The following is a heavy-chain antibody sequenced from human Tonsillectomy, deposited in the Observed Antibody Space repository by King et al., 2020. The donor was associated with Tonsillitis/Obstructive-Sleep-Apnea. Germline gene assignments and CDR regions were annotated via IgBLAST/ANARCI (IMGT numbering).Heavy chain of an antibody. V-gene: IGHV3-53*04. J-gene: IGHJ4*02. CDR3: ARDLTGTPGY. CDR2: IYSGGST. D-gene: IGHD1-20*01. CDR1: GLTVSNNY. Sequence: VQLVESGGGLVQPGGSLRLSCAASGLTVSNNYMTWVRQAPGKGLEWVSVIYSGGSTSYADSVKGRFTISRRNSKNTLYLQMNSLRTEDTAVYYCARDLTGTPGYWGQGTLVTVSS.